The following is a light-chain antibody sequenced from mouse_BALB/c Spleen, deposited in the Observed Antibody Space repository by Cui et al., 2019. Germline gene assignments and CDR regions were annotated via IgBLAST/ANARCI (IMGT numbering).Light chain of an antibody. CDR1: QGISKY. CDR2: YTS. CDR3: QQYSNLPTT. Sequence: DIQMTQPTSSLSASLGDRVTISCSASQGISKYLDWYQQKPDRAVKLLIYYTSTLHSGVPSRFSGSGSGTDYSLTISNLEPEDIATYYCQQYSNLPTTFGAGTKLEMK. J-gene: IGKJ5*01. V-gene: IGKV10-94*01.